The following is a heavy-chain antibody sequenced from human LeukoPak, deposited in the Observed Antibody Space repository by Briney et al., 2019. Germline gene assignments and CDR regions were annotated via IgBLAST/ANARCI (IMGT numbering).Heavy chain of an antibody. J-gene: IGHJ6*01. CDR2: ITRSSTTI. D-gene: IGHD2-21*01. CDR3: TRPNTRGEYGMDV. Sequence: GGSLRLSCAASGFTFSSYSMNWVRQAPGKGLEWVSYITRSSTTIYYADSVKGRFTISRDNAKNSLYLQMDSLRDDDTAVYYCTRPNTRGEYGMDVWGQGTTVTVSS. CDR1: GFTFSSYS. V-gene: IGHV3-48*02.